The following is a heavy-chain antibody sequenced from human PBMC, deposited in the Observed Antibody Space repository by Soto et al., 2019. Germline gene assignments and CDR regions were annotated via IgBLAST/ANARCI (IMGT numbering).Heavy chain of an antibody. CDR1: GSSFSNFY. J-gene: IGHJ4*02. D-gene: IGHD1-1*01. CDR3: ARGGIQLSYAFDY. CDR2: IYTSGAT. V-gene: IGHV4-4*07. Sequence: QVQLQESGPRLVKPSETLSLTCSVSGSSFSNFYWSWIRQPAGKGLEWIGRIYTSGATSYNPSLKSRVTMSVDTSQTQMSLSVRSVTSADTAVYFCARGGIQLSYAFDYWGPGILVTVSS.